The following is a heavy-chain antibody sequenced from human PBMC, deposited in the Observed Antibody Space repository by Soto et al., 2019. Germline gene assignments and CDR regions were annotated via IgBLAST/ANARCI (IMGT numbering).Heavy chain of an antibody. Sequence: QVQLQESGPGLVKPSETLSLTCTVSGGSISSYYWSWIRQPPGKGLEWVGYIYYSGSTTYNPSLKSRLTISVDTSKNQFSLKLRSVTAADTAVYYCARLGRWLQALDSWGQGTLVTVPS. J-gene: IGHJ4*02. D-gene: IGHD5-12*01. CDR2: IYYSGST. CDR3: ARLGRWLQALDS. CDR1: GGSISSYY. V-gene: IGHV4-59*08.